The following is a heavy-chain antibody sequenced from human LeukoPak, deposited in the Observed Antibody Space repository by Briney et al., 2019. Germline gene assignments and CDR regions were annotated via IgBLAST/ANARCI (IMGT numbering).Heavy chain of an antibody. CDR2: IYYSGST. CDR3: ARDGSAVVPDPERY. V-gene: IGHV4-30-4*08. CDR1: GGSISSGDYY. J-gene: IGHJ4*02. D-gene: IGHD2-2*01. Sequence: SQTLSPTCTVSGGSISSGDYYWSWIRQPPGKGLEWIGYIYYSGSTYYNPSLKSRVTISVDTSKNQFSLKLSSVTAADTAVYYCARDGSAVVPDPERYWGQGTLVTVSS.